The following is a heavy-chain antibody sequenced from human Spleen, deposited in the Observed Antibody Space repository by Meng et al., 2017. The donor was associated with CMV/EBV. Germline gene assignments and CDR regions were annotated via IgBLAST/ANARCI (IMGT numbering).Heavy chain of an antibody. D-gene: IGHD3-22*01. V-gene: IGHV3-66*02. CDR1: GFTVSSNY. CDR3: ARDRYYDSTGYYSDYYYGMDV. Sequence: GGSLRLSCAASGFTVSSNYMSWVRQAPGKGLEWVSVIYTGGSTYYADSVKGRFTISRDNSKNTLYLQMNSLRAEDTAVYYCARDRYYDSTGYYSDYYYGMDVWGQGTTVTVSS. CDR2: IYTGGST. J-gene: IGHJ6*02.